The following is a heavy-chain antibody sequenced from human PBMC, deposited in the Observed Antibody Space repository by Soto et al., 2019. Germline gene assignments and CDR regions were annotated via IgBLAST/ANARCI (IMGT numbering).Heavy chain of an antibody. V-gene: IGHV4-4*07. Sequence: SETLSLTCTVSGASISGYYWSWIRKSAGKGLEWIGRIYATGTTDYNPSLRSRVMMSVDTSKKQFSLKLRSVTAADTAVYYCVRDGTKTLRDWFDPWGQGISVTVSS. J-gene: IGHJ5*02. D-gene: IGHD1-1*01. CDR3: VRDGTKTLRDWFDP. CDR2: IYATGTT. CDR1: GASISGYY.